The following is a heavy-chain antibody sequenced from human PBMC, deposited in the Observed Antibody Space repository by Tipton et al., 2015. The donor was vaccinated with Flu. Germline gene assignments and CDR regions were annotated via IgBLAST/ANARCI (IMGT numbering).Heavy chain of an antibody. D-gene: IGHD2-15*01. Sequence: TLSLTCTVSGGSISSSSYYWGWIRQPPGKGLEWIGSIYYSGSTYYNPSLKSRVTISVDTSKNQFSLKLSSVTAADTAVYYCAREGGDDCSGGSCYPPPWGQGTLVTVSS. J-gene: IGHJ5*02. V-gene: IGHV4-39*07. CDR2: IYYSGST. CDR3: AREGGDDCSGGSCYPPP. CDR1: GGSISSSSYY.